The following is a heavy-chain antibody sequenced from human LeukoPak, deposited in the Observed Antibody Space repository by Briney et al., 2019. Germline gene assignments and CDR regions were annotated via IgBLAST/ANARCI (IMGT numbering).Heavy chain of an antibody. D-gene: IGHD1-26*01. V-gene: IGHV4-59*01. CDR3: ARYSGIYITFDY. Sequence: PSETLSLTCTVSGGSIRSYYWSWVRQPPGKGLERIGYIYYSGSTNYNSSLKSRVTISVDTSKNQFSLKLSSVTAADTAVYYCARYSGIYITFDYWGQGTLVTVSS. J-gene: IGHJ4*02. CDR1: GGSIRSYY. CDR2: IYYSGST.